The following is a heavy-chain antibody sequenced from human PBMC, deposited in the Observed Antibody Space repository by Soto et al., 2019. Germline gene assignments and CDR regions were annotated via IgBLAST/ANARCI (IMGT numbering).Heavy chain of an antibody. CDR3: ARRDRSGSFDF. Sequence: ASVKVSCKASGYTFTDYYIHWIRLAPGQGLDWMGYINPKSGLTSHAQNFRGRVTMTRDTSISTVYMQLNSLTSDDRATYFCARRDRSGSFDFWGQGTQVTV. CDR1: GYTFTDYY. J-gene: IGHJ4*02. CDR2: INPKSGLT. D-gene: IGHD5-12*01. V-gene: IGHV1-2*02.